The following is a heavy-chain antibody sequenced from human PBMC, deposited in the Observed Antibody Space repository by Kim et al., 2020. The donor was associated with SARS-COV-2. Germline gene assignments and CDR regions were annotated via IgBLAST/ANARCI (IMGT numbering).Heavy chain of an antibody. V-gene: IGHV3-23*01. CDR3: VKGGWADY. D-gene: IGHD6-19*01. CDR2: SSDKT. Sequence: SSDKTYYADSVKGRFTISRDNSKHTLYLQMNSLRVEDTAVYYCVKGGWADYWGQGTRVTVSS. J-gene: IGHJ4*02.